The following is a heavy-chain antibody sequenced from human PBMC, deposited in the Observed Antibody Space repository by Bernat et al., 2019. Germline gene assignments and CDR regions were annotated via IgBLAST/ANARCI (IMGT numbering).Heavy chain of an antibody. Sequence: QVQLQQWGAGLLKPSETLSLTCAVYGGSFSGYYWSWIRQPPGKGLEWIGEINHSGSTNYNPSLKSRVTISVDTSKNQFSLKLSSVTAADTAVYYCARGRPYYYDSSGYYSYFDYWGQGTLVTVSS. V-gene: IGHV4-34*01. J-gene: IGHJ4*02. CDR2: INHSGST. CDR1: GGSFSGYY. CDR3: ARGRPYYYDSSGYYSYFDY. D-gene: IGHD3-22*01.